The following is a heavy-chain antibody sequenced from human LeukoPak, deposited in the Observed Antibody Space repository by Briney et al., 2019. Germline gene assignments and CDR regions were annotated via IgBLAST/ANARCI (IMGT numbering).Heavy chain of an antibody. Sequence: PSETLSLTCTVSGGSISGYNWSWIRQPPGKGLEWIGHIYYTGSTSYNPSLKSRVTISVDTSKDQFSLKLSYVNAADTAVYYCARYISSGLDYWGQGTLVTVSS. J-gene: IGHJ4*02. V-gene: IGHV4-59*08. CDR3: ARYISSGLDY. CDR2: IYYTGST. CDR1: GGSISGYN. D-gene: IGHD6-6*01.